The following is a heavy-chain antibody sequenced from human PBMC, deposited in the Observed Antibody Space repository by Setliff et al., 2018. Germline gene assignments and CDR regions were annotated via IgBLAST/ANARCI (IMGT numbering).Heavy chain of an antibody. V-gene: IGHV1-18*01. CDR3: SRLVRYCTTTTCQRLSGDEY. CDR1: GYTFSDYG. D-gene: IGHD2-2*01. J-gene: IGHJ4*02. Sequence: VKVSCKASGYTFSDYGVTWVRQAPGQGLEWMGWISGYTGNAYYAHKFQDRVTMTTDTSTGTAYMEVTSLRFDDTAVYYCSRLVRYCTTTTCQRLSGDEYWGQGTLVTVSS. CDR2: ISGYTGNA.